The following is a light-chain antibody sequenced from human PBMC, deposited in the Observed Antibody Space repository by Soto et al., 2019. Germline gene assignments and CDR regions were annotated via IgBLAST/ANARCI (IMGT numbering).Light chain of an antibody. CDR3: SSCTSSSTLVV. J-gene: IGLJ2*01. CDR1: SSDVGGYSY. V-gene: IGLV2-14*03. CDR2: YVS. Sequence: QSVLTQPASVSGSPGQSITISCTGTSSDVGGYSYVSWYQQHPGKAPKLMIYYVSNRPSGVSNRFSGSKSGNTASLTISGLQAEDEADYYCSSCTSSSTLVVFGGGTKLTVL.